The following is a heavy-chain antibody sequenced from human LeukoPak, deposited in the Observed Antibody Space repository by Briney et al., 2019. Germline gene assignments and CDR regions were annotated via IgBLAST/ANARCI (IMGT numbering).Heavy chain of an antibody. CDR3: ARDPSDRYSYIDY. Sequence: GGSLRLSCAASEFTFSSYWMSWVRQAPGKGLEWVANIKQDGSEKYYVDSVKGRFTISRDNAKNSLYLQMNSLRAEDTAVYYCARDPSDRYSYIDYWGQGTLVTVSS. D-gene: IGHD5-18*01. CDR2: IKQDGSEK. CDR1: EFTFSSYW. V-gene: IGHV3-7*01. J-gene: IGHJ4*02.